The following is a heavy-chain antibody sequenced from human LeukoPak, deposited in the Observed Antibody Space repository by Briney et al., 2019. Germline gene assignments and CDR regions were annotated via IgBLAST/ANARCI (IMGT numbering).Heavy chain of an antibody. D-gene: IGHD3-3*01. CDR1: GFTFGNYA. V-gene: IGHV3-23*01. CDR2: ISVAGTGT. Sequence: GGSLRLSCAASGFTFGNYAMGWVRQAPGKGLEWVSAISVAGTGTYYADSVRGRFTISRDNSKSAFYLQMNSLRAEDTAVYYCAKGPGGFWDYWGQGTLVTVSS. J-gene: IGHJ4*02. CDR3: AKGPGGFWDY.